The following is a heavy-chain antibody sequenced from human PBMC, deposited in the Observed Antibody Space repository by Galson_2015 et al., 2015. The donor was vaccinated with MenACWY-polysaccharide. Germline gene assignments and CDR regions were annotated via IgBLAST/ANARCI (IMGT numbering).Heavy chain of an antibody. D-gene: IGHD3-16*01. CDR3: AHIMITFGGVANLDAFDV. CDR2: TYWEKEK. CDR1: GFSLSTSDVG. V-gene: IGHV2-5*02. Sequence: PALVKPTQPLALPCTFSGFSLSTSDVGVAWVRQPPGKALEWLAITYWEKEKRYSPSLRSRLTITKDNSKNQVVLIMSNMDPVDTATYYCAHIMITFGGVANLDAFDVWGQGTMVTVSS. J-gene: IGHJ3*01.